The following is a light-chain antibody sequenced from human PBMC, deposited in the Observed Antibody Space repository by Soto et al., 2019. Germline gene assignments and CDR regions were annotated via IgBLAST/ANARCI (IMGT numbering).Light chain of an antibody. J-gene: IGKJ5*01. V-gene: IGKV1-33*01. Sequence: DIQMTQSPSSLSASVGDRVTITCQASHDISNYLNWFQQKPGKAPKLLIYDASNLQTGVPSRFSGNGSGTDFSFSINSLQPEDIATYYCQQYDILPPITFGQGTRLEIK. CDR3: QQYDILPPIT. CDR1: HDISNY. CDR2: DAS.